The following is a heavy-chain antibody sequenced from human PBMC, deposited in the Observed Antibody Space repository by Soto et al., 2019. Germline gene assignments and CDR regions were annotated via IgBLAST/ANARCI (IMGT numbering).Heavy chain of an antibody. CDR1: GYTFINYY. CDR2: INPSGGST. V-gene: IGHV1-46*03. Sequence: GASVKVSCKASGYTFINYYMHWVRQAPGQGLEWMGIINPSGGSTRYAQKFQGRVTMTRDTSTRTVYMELSSLRSEDAAVYYCASGLFEYSGYGLDAFDIWGQGAMVTVSS. J-gene: IGHJ3*02. CDR3: ASGLFEYSGYGLDAFDI. D-gene: IGHD5-12*01.